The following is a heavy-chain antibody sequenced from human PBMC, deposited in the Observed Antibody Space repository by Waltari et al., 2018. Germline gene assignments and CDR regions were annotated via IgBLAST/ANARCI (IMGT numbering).Heavy chain of an antibody. V-gene: IGHV4-38-2*01. CDR2: IYHSGST. CDR1: GYSISSGYY. Sequence: QVQLQESGPGLVKPSETLSLTCAVSGYSISSGYYWGWIRPPPGKGLAWIGSIYHSGSTYYNPSLKSRVTISVDTSKNQFSLKLSSVTAADTAVYYCARVRARTIFGVFDYWGQGTLVTVSS. J-gene: IGHJ4*02. CDR3: ARVRARTIFGVFDY. D-gene: IGHD3-3*01.